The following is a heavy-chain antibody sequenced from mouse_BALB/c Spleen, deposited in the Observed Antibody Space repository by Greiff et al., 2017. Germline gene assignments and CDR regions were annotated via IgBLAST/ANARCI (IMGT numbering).Heavy chain of an antibody. CDR3: ARYDYGYAMDY. J-gene: IGHJ4*01. Sequence: EVKVEESGGGLVKPGGSLKLSCAASGFTFSDYYMYWVRQTPEKRLEWVATISDGGSYTYYPDSVKGRFTISRDNAKNNLYLQMSSLKSEDTAMYYCARYDYGYAMDYWGQGTSVTVSS. V-gene: IGHV5-4*02. CDR1: GFTFSDYY. CDR2: ISDGGSYT. D-gene: IGHD2-4*01.